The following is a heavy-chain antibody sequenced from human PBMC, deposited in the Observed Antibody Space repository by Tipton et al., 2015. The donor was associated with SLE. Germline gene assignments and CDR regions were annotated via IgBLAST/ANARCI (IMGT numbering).Heavy chain of an antibody. CDR2: ITGYGGKT. D-gene: IGHD1-26*01. J-gene: IGHJ4*02. CDR1: GFTFSDYA. Sequence: SLRLSCAASGFTFSDYAMSWVRQAPGKGLEWVSAITGYGGKTYYADSLKGPFTISRDNSKNTLYLQMSSLRVEDTAVYFCAQEVVGATGGNFFDYWGQGTLVTVSS. V-gene: IGHV3-23*01. CDR3: AQEVVGATGGNFFDY.